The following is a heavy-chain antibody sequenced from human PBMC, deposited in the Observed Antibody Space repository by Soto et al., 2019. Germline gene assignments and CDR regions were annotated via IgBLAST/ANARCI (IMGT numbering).Heavy chain of an antibody. Sequence: EVRLVESGGGLVQPGESLRLSCEASGFTVGTNYISWVRQSPGKGLEWVAAIYAAGHTYYPDSVKGRVTISRDKSLNTVSLQMSSLRVDDTAVYYCARAIVTPGTYYIDVWGKGTTVTVSS. J-gene: IGHJ6*03. CDR1: GFTVGTNY. V-gene: IGHV3-66*01. CDR3: ARAIVTPGTYYIDV. D-gene: IGHD4-4*01. CDR2: IYAAGHT.